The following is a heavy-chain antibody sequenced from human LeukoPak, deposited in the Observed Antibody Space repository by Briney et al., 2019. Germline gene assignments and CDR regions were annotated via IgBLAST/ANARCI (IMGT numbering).Heavy chain of an antibody. CDR3: ARQEYCSGGSCYTWFDP. CDR2: IYPADSDI. V-gene: IGHV5-51*01. CDR1: GYSINNYW. D-gene: IGHD2-15*01. Sequence: GESLKISCQGSGYSINNYWIGWVRQMPGKGLEWMGIIYPADSDIRYSPSFQGQVTISADKSISTAYLQWSSLKASDTAMYYCARQEYCSGGSCYTWFDPWGQRTLVTVSS. J-gene: IGHJ5*02.